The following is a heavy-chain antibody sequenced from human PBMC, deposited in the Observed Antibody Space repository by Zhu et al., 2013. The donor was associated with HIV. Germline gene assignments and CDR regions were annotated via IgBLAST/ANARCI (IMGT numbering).Heavy chain of an antibody. J-gene: IGHJ3*02. V-gene: IGHV1-69*12. CDR3: AREERDGYKEADAFDI. D-gene: IGHD5-12*01. Sequence: QVQLVQSGAEVKKPGSSVKVSCKASGGTFSSYAISWVRQAPGQGLEWMGWIIPIFGIANYAQKFQGRVTITADESTSTAYMELSSLRSEDTAVYYCAREERDGYKEADAFDIWGQGTMVTVSS. CDR2: IIPIFGIA. CDR1: GGTFSSYA.